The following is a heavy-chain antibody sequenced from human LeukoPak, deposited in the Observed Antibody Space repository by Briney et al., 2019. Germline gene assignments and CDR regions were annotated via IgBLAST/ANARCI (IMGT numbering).Heavy chain of an antibody. CDR1: GFTFGDYA. D-gene: IGHD7-27*01. V-gene: IGHV3-9*01. CDR2: ISWNSGRK. J-gene: IGHJ6*02. CDR3: AQDSGSDYYYGMDV. Sequence: GRSLRLSCAASGFTFGDYAMHWGRQGPGKGLEWVSGISWNSGRKDYADSVKGRFTISRDNAKNSLYLQMNSLRTEDTGLYFCAQDSGSDYYYGMDVWGLGTTVTVSS.